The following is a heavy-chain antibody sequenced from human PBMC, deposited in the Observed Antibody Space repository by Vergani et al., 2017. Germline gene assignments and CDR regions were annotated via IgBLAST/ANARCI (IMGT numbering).Heavy chain of an antibody. CDR2: INHSGST. CDR1: GGSFSGYY. D-gene: IGHD5-24*01. CDR3: ARASVGMAGNDFDY. Sequence: QVQLQESGPGLVKPSETLSLTCAVYGGSFSGYYWSWIRQPPGKGLEWIGEINHSGSTNYNPSLKSRVTISVDTSKNQFSLKLSSVTAADTAVYYCARASVGMAGNDFDYWGQGTLVTVSS. J-gene: IGHJ4*02. V-gene: IGHV4-34*01.